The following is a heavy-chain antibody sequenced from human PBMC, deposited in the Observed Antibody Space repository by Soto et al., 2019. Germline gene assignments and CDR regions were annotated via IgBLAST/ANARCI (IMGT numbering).Heavy chain of an antibody. D-gene: IGHD6-13*01. Sequence: SETLSLTCIVSGGSISNYQWSWIRQPAGKGLEWIGRIYTSGSTNYNPSLKSRVTMSVDTSKNHFSLKLSSVTAADTAVYYCARNWVAAAGKGGWFDSCGQGTLVTGS. V-gene: IGHV4-4*07. CDR3: ARNWVAAAGKGGWFDS. CDR2: IYTSGST. J-gene: IGHJ5*01. CDR1: GGSISNYQ.